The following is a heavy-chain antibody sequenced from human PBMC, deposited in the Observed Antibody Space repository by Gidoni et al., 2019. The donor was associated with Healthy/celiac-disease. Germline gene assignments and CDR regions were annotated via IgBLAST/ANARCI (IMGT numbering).Heavy chain of an antibody. V-gene: IGHV3-21*01. CDR2: ISSSSSYI. D-gene: IGHD4-17*01. CDR1: GFPFSSYS. CDR3: ARPPHDYGDYVVDY. Sequence: EVQLVESGGGLVKPGGSLRLSCAASGFPFSSYSMNWVRQAPGKGLEWVSSISSSSSYIYYADSVKGRFTISRDNAKNSLYLQMNSLRAEDTAVYYCARPPHDYGDYVVDYWGQGTLVTVSS. J-gene: IGHJ4*02.